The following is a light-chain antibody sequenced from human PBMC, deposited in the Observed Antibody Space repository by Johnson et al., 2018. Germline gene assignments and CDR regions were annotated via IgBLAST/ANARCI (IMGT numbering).Light chain of an antibody. CDR2: ENN. Sequence: QSVLTQPPSVYAAPGQKVTISCSGSSSNIGNNYVSWYQQLPGTAPKLLIYENNKRPSGIPARFSGSKSGTSATLGITGLQTGDEADYYCGTWDSSLSAGNVFGTGTKVTVL. CDR3: GTWDSSLSAGNV. J-gene: IGLJ1*01. CDR1: SSNIGNNY. V-gene: IGLV1-51*02.